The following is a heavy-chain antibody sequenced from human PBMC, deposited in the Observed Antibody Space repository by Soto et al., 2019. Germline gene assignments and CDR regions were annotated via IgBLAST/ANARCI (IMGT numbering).Heavy chain of an antibody. CDR3: ARRSSGWSDS. CDR2: INPNSGGT. V-gene: IGHV1-2*02. Sequence: QVQLVQSGAEVKNPGASVKVSCKASGYSFSDYYLHWVRQAPGQGLEWMGWINPNSGGTNYAQKFQGRVTMTRDTSISTAYMELSSLTSDDTAMYYCARRSSGWSDSWGQGTLVTVSS. CDR1: GYSFSDYY. J-gene: IGHJ5*01. D-gene: IGHD6-19*01.